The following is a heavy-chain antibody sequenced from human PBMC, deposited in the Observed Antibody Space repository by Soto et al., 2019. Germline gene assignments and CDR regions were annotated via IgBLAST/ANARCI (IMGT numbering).Heavy chain of an antibody. CDR2: VTHDGSLY. D-gene: IGHD3-3*01. J-gene: IGHJ6*02. Sequence: PGGSLRLSCVASGFTFSSCAMHWVRQVPGKGLEWLAVVTHDGSLYPYADSVKGRFSISRDNSRKTLYLQMNSLRPEDTAVYYCAKEVWSGPMDVWGQGTTVTVSS. CDR1: GFTFSSCA. CDR3: AKEVWSGPMDV. V-gene: IGHV3-30*18.